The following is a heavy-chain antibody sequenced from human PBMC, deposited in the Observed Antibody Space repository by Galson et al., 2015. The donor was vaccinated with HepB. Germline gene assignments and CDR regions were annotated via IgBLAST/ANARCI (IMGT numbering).Heavy chain of an antibody. CDR3: ARRQCSSSRCYSNWFDP. J-gene: IGHJ5*02. Sequence: SCKASGYTFTSYFMHWVRQAPGQGLEWMGIINPRDGSTGYAQKFQGRVTMTRDTSTSTVYMELSSLRSEDTAVYYCARRQCSSSRCYSNWFDPWGQGTLVTVSS. D-gene: IGHD2-2*01. CDR2: INPRDGST. V-gene: IGHV1-46*01. CDR1: GYTFTSYF.